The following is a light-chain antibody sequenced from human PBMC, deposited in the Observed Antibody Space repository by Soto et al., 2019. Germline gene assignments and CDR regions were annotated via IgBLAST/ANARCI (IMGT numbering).Light chain of an antibody. Sequence: EIVLTQSPGTLSLSPGXXXXLXXXAXXXFSXXNLAGYQQKPGQAPRLLIYGASSRATGIPDRFSGSGSGTDFTLTISRLEPEDFAVYYCQQXGSSPRTFGQGTKVEIK. J-gene: IGKJ1*01. CDR3: QQXGSSPRT. V-gene: IGKV3-20*01. CDR2: GAS. CDR1: XXFSXXN.